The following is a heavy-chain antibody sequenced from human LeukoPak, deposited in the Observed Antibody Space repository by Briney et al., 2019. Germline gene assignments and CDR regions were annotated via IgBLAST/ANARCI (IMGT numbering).Heavy chain of an antibody. CDR1: GFTFSNYA. J-gene: IGHJ4*02. CDR2: ISYTGGNT. D-gene: IGHD3-22*01. V-gene: IGHV3-64D*09. Sequence: GGSLRLSCSASGFTFSNYAMHWVRQAPGKGLEYVSTISYTGGNTYYADSVKGRFTISRDNSKNTLYLQTSSLRAEDTAVYYCVRGYYYDTSSFDSWGQGTLVTVSS. CDR3: VRGYYYDTSSFDS.